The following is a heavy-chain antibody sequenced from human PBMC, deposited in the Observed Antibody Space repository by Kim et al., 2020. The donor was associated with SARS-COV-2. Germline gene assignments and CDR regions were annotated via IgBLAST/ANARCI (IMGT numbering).Heavy chain of an antibody. J-gene: IGHJ6*02. CDR3: ARAGYDFWSGYYTHYYYGMDV. CDR1: GFTVSSNY. V-gene: IGHV3-66*01. Sequence: GGSLRLSCAASGFTVSSNYMSWVRQAPGKGLEWVSVIYSGGSTYYADSVKGRFTISRDNSKNTLYLQMNSLRAEDTAVYYCARAGYDFWSGYYTHYYYGMDVWGQGTTVTVSS. D-gene: IGHD3-3*01. CDR2: IYSGGST.